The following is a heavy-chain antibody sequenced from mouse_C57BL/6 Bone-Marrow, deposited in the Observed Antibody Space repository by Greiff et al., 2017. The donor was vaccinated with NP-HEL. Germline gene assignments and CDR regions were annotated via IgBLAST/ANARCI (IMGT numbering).Heavy chain of an antibody. CDR1: EYEFPSHD. D-gene: IGHD1-2*01. V-gene: IGHV5-2*01. J-gene: IGHJ1*03. CDR3: ARHGYGTTAIDGYVDV. Sequence: EVKLMESGGGLVQPGESLKLSCESNEYEFPSHDMSWVRKTPEKRLELVAAINSDGGSTYYPDTMERRFIISRDNTKKTLYLQMSSLRSEDTALYYCARHGYGTTAIDGYVDVWGTGTTVTVSS. CDR2: INSDGGST.